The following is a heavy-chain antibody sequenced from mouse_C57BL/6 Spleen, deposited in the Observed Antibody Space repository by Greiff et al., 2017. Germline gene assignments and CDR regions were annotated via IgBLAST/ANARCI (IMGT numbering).Heavy chain of an antibody. CDR2: INYDGSST. V-gene: IGHV5-16*01. CDR3: ARDDDYDEGFAY. D-gene: IGHD2-4*01. Sequence: EVQLVESEGGLVQPGSSMKLSCTASGFTFSDYYMAWVRQVPEKGLEWVANINYDGSSTYYLDSLKSRFIISRDNAKNILYLQMSSLKSEDTATYYCARDDDYDEGFAYWGQGTLVTVSA. CDR1: GFTFSDYY. J-gene: IGHJ3*01.